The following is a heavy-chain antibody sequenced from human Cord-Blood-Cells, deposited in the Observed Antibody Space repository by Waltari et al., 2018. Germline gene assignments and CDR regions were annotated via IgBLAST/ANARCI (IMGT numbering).Heavy chain of an antibody. CDR1: GYTFTGYY. J-gene: IGHJ4*02. Sequence: QAQLVQSGAEVTKPGASVKVSCTASGYTFTGYYMHWVRQAPGQGLEWMGWINPNSGGTNYAQKFQGRVTMTRDTSISTAYMELSRLRSDDTAVYYCARALYSSDWYYFDYWGQGTLVTVSS. D-gene: IGHD6-19*01. CDR3: ARALYSSDWYYFDY. V-gene: IGHV1-2*02. CDR2: INPNSGGT.